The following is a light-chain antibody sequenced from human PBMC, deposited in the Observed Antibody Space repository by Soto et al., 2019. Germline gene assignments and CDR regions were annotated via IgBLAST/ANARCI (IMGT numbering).Light chain of an antibody. CDR2: DTF. CDR3: VQRSTWPWT. V-gene: IGKV3-11*01. J-gene: IGKJ1*01. Sequence: IVLTQSPATLSLSPGARATLSCRAGQSVSNYLAWYQQKPGQAPRLLIYDTFNRATGIPARFSGSGSGTDFPVTISSLEPEDLAVYFCVQRSTWPWTSGQGTKVEIK. CDR1: QSVSNY.